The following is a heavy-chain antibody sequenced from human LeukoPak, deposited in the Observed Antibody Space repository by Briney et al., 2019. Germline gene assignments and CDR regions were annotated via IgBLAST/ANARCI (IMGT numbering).Heavy chain of an antibody. CDR1: GFSFSSYA. D-gene: IGHD3-3*01. V-gene: IGHV3-23*01. Sequence: GGSLRLSCAASGFSFSSYAITWARQAPVKGLEWVSAISGSGASTYYADSVKGRFTISRDNSKNTLYLQMNSLRAEDTAVYYCARLYDFWSGYSYYFDYWGQGTLVTVSS. J-gene: IGHJ4*02. CDR3: ARLYDFWSGYSYYFDY. CDR2: ISGSGAST.